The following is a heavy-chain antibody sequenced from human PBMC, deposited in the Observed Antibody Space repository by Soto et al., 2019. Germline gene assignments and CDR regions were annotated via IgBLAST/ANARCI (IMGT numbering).Heavy chain of an antibody. J-gene: IGHJ4*02. Sequence: PLLESGGGLVQPGGSLRLSCVASGFNLNSYVMSWVRQAPGKGLEWVSGISGSSPYYADSVKGRFTISRDNAKNMLSLQMKSLTAEDTAASHCAKGWGDYWGQGTLVTVSS. CDR3: AKGWGDY. CDR1: GFNLNSYV. V-gene: IGHV3-23*01. D-gene: IGHD3-16*01. CDR2: ISGSSP.